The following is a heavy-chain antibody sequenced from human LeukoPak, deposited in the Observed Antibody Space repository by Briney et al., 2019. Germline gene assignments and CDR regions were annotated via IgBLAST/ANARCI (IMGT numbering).Heavy chain of an antibody. J-gene: IGHJ4*02. Sequence: PGGSLRLSCAASGFTFSSYVMSWVRQAPGKGLEWVSAISGSGGSTYYADSVKGRFTISRDNSKNTLYLQMNSLRADGTAVYYCAKADSSGWYFDFWGQGTLVTVSS. CDR3: AKADSSGWYFDF. CDR1: GFTFSSYV. V-gene: IGHV3-23*01. CDR2: ISGSGGST. D-gene: IGHD6-19*01.